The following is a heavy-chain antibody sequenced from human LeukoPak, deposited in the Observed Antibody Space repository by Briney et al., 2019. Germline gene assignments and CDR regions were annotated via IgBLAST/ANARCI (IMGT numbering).Heavy chain of an antibody. CDR1: GFTFSSYS. D-gene: IGHD6-6*01. J-gene: IGHJ4*02. CDR3: ARDAVGARYFDY. Sequence: GGSLRLPCAASGFTFSSYSMNWVRQAPGKGLEWVSYISSSSSTIHYADSVKGRFTISRDNARNSLYLQMNSLRAEDTAVYYCARDAVGARYFDYWGQGTLVTVSS. V-gene: IGHV3-48*01. CDR2: ISSSSSTI.